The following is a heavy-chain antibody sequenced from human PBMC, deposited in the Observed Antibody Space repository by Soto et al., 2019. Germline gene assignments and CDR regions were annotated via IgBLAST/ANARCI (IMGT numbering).Heavy chain of an antibody. CDR2: ISYDGNYK. D-gene: IGHD2-15*01. V-gene: IGHV3-30-3*01. CDR3: ARGRVMGGIDLNLYVMDV. Sequence: GGSLRLSCAASEFSFSNYAIHWVRQAPGNVLEWVSSISYDGNYKYYADSVKGRFTISRDNSKNTLYLQMNSLRTEDTAVYYCARGRVMGGIDLNLYVMDVWGQGTTVTVSS. CDR1: EFSFSNYA. J-gene: IGHJ6*02.